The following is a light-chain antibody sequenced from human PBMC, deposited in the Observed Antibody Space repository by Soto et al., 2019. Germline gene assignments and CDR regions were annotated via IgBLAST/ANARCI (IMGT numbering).Light chain of an antibody. CDR1: GSNIGSNP. V-gene: IGLV1-44*01. J-gene: IGLJ1*01. CDR3: ATWDDSRNGYV. CDR2: DND. Sequence: QSVLTQPPSASGTPGQRVTISASGSGSNIGSNPVSWYQQRPGTAPKLLIYDNDERPSGVPVRFSGSKSATSASLAISGLQSEDEGDYYCATWDDSRNGYVFGPGTKVTVL.